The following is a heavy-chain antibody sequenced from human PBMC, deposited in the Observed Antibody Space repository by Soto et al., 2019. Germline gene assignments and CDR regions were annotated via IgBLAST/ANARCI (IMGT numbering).Heavy chain of an antibody. D-gene: IGHD3-10*01. CDR2: IYWDDDK. V-gene: IGHV2-5*02. CDR3: AHVPGSGQLLYSYYYYMDV. J-gene: IGHJ6*03. CDR1: GFSLTTRGVG. Sequence: QITLKESGPTLVKPTQTLTLTCTFSGFSLTTRGVGVGWIRQPPGKALEWLALIYWDDDKPYSPSLKSRLTITKDTSKNQVVLTLTNMDPVDTATYYCAHVPGSGQLLYSYYYYMDVWGKGATVAVS.